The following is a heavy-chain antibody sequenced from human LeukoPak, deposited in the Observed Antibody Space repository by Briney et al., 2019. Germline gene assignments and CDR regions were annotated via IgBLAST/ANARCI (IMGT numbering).Heavy chain of an antibody. CDR1: GGTLSSYA. V-gene: IGHV1-69*04. J-gene: IGHJ4*02. D-gene: IGHD5-24*01. CDR3: ARDGVEMATTLIFDY. CDR2: IIPIFGIA. Sequence: SVKVSCKASGGTLSSYAISWVRQAPGQGLEWMGRIIPIFGIANYAQKFQGRVTITADKSTSTAYMELSSLRSEDTAVYYCARDGVEMATTLIFDYWGQGTLVTVSS.